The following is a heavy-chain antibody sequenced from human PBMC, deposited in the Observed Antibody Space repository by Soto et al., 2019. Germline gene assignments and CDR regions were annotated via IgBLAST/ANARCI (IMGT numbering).Heavy chain of an antibody. Sequence: QVQLVQSGAEVKKPGSSAKVSCKASGGTFNTFAFTWVRQAPGQGFEWMGGVIPLFNTPDYAQTFQGRVTITADESTSTVYVELSGLSSDDTAVYFCGLASKWELLGYFYGMDVWGQGTTVIVSS. V-gene: IGHV1-69*01. CDR2: VIPLFNTP. D-gene: IGHD1-26*01. CDR3: GLASKWELLGYFYGMDV. J-gene: IGHJ6*02. CDR1: GGTFNTFA.